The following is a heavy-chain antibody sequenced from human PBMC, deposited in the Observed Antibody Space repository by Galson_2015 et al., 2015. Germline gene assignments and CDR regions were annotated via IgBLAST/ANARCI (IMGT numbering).Heavy chain of an antibody. CDR3: ASGGGLLNHGGVIDPFDY. D-gene: IGHD3-16*02. CDR2: IYPGDSDT. J-gene: IGHJ4*02. CDR1: GYSFTSYW. V-gene: IGHV5-51*03. Sequence: QSGAEVKKPGESLKIPCTGSGYSFTSYWIGWVRQMPGKGLEWMGIIYPGDSDTRYSPSFQGQVTISADKSISTAYLQWSSLKASDTAMYYCASGGGLLNHGGVIDPFDYWGQGTLVTVSS.